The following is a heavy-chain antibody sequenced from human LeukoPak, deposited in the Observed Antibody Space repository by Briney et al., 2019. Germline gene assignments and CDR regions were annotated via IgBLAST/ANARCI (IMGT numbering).Heavy chain of an antibody. CDR3: ARFQVTGKVCGMDV. J-gene: IGHJ6*02. CDR2: IYYSGST. D-gene: IGHD5-18*01. CDR1: GGSISSSSYY. Sequence: PSETLSLTCTVSGGSISSSSYYWSWIRQPPGKGLEWIGYIYYSGSTNYNPSLKSRVTISVDTSKNQFSLKLSSVTAADTAVYYCARFQVTGKVCGMDVWGQGTTVTVSS. V-gene: IGHV4-61*01.